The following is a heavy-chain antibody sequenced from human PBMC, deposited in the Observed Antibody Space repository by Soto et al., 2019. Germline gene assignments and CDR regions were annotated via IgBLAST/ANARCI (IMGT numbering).Heavy chain of an antibody. D-gene: IGHD3-22*01. CDR3: AREIYYYDSSGYYSHYYYYYGMDV. V-gene: IGHV3-30-3*01. J-gene: IGHJ6*02. CDR2: ISYDGSNK. CDR1: GFTFSSYA. Sequence: VGSLRLSCAASGFTFSSYAMHWVRQAPGKGLEWVAVISYDGSNKYYADSVKGRFTISRDNSKNTLYLQMNSLRAEDTAVYYCAREIYYYDSSGYYSHYYYYYGMDVWGQGTTVTVSS.